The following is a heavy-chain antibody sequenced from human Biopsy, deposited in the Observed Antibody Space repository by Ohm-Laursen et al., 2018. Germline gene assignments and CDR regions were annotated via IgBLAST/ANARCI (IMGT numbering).Heavy chain of an antibody. CDR2: IHHSGST. V-gene: IGHV4-4*09. D-gene: IGHD2-15*01. CDR1: GVSITAYY. J-gene: IGHJ6*02. CDR3: ARMDCSGGSCHYYSYGMDV. Sequence: SETLSLTCIVSGVSITAYYWSWIRQPPGKGLECIGNIHHSGSTNYNPSLKSRLTISVDTPKNQFSLKLSSVTAADTAVYYCARMDCSGGSCHYYSYGMDVWGQGTTVTVSS.